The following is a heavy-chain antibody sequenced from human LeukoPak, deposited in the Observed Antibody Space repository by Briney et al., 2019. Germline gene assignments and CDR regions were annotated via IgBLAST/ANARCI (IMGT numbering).Heavy chain of an antibody. CDR3: VRVSRSQLSITPDF. Sequence: GGSLSLSCAASGFRFSDYWMSWVRQAPGKGLEWVATIKEDGSEKYYVDSMKGRLIISRDIAKSSLYLQMSSLRAEDTAVYYCVRVSRSQLSITPDFWGQGTLVTVSS. J-gene: IGHJ4*02. D-gene: IGHD3-10*01. V-gene: IGHV3-7*01. CDR1: GFRFSDYW. CDR2: IKEDGSEK.